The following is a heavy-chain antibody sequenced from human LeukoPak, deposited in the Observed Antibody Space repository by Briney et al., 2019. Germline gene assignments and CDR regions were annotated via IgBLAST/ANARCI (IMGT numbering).Heavy chain of an antibody. CDR1: GFTFSSYW. J-gene: IGHJ4*02. V-gene: IGHV3-74*01. CDR3: ASSTQISKYADY. Sequence: PGGPLRLSCAASGFTFSSYWMHWVRQAPGKGLVWVSRINSDGSITTYADSVRGRFTISRDNAKSTLYLQMSSLRAEDTAVYYCASSTQISKYADYWGQGALVTVSS. D-gene: IGHD2-2*01. CDR2: INSDGSIT.